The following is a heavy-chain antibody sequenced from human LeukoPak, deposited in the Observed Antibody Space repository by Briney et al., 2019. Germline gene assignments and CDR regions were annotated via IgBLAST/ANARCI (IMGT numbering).Heavy chain of an antibody. D-gene: IGHD6-13*01. J-gene: IGHJ4*02. CDR1: GFTVSSNF. V-gene: IGHV3-53*01. Sequence: GGSLRLSCAASGFTVSSNFMSWVRQAPGKGLEWVSVIYSGGSTYYADSVKGRFTISRDNSKNTLYLQMNSLRAEDTAVYYCAREGQQLGFDYWGQGTLVTVSS. CDR2: IYSGGST. CDR3: AREGQQLGFDY.